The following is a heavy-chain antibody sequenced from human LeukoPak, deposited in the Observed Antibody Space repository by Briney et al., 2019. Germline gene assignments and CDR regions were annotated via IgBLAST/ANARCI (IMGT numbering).Heavy chain of an antibody. CDR3: ARCLAAAKINWFDP. D-gene: IGHD6-13*01. J-gene: IGHJ5*02. Sequence: SETLSLTCTVSGGSIGRYYWSWIRQPPGKGLEWIGEIDHSGSTNYNPSLKSRVTISVDTSKNQFSLKLSSVTAADTAVYYCARCLAAAKINWFDPWGQGTLVTASS. V-gene: IGHV4-34*01. CDR2: IDHSGST. CDR1: GGSIGRYY.